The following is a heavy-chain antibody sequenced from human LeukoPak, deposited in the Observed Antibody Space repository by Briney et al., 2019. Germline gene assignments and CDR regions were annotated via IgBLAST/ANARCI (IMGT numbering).Heavy chain of an antibody. J-gene: IGHJ3*02. CDR3: VREIGTKTAFDI. CDR1: GFAFSFYA. Sequence: PGTSLRLSCAASGFAFSFYAMHWVRQAPGKGLEWVSVISPDGAIKFYADSVKGRFTISRDNFKSTLDLQMNSLGPEDTAVYYCVREIGTKTAFDIWGHGTMVTVSS. V-gene: IGHV3-30-3*01. D-gene: IGHD1-1*01. CDR2: ISPDGAIK.